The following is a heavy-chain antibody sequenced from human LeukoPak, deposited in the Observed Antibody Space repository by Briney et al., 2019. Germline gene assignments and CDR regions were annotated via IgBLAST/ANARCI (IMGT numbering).Heavy chain of an antibody. D-gene: IGHD3-3*01. Sequence: PGESLRLSCAASGFTFTSYTMNWVRQAPEKGPEWVSSIGSRRTYIYCADSVKGRFTISRDNAKNSLYLQMNSLRAEDTAVYYCARAHHPPDYDLLSGYFPLDYWGQGALVTVSS. V-gene: IGHV3-21*01. CDR3: ARAHHPPDYDLLSGYFPLDY. CDR2: IGSRRTYI. CDR1: GFTFTSYT. J-gene: IGHJ4*02.